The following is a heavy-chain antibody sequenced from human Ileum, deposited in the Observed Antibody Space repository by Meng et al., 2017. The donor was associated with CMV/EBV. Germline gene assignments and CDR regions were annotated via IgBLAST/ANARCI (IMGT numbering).Heavy chain of an antibody. D-gene: IGHD2-2*01. V-gene: IGHV1-2*02. CDR2: INSNSGDT. J-gene: IGHJ4*02. Sequence: SGYTFTDYYLHWVRQAPAQGLEYMGWINSNSGDTNYAQKFQGRVAMTRDTSIGTAYMELSSLRSDDTAVYYCARDIVVLPAAKVYDSWGQGTLVTVSS. CDR1: GYTFTDYY. CDR3: ARDIVVLPAAKVYDS.